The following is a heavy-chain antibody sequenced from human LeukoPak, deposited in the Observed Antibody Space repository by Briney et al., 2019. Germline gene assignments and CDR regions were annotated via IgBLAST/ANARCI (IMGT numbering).Heavy chain of an antibody. CDR2: IKQDGSEK. CDR3: TTTRPYGTTWAGAFED. J-gene: IGHJ4*02. CDR1: GFTFSSYW. Sequence: GGSLRLSCAASGFTFSSYWMSWVRQAPGKGLEWVANIKQDGSEKYYVDSVKGRFTISRDNAKNSLYLQMNSLRAEDTALYYCTTTRPYGTTWAGAFEDWGQGTPVTVSS. V-gene: IGHV3-7*03. D-gene: IGHD6-19*01.